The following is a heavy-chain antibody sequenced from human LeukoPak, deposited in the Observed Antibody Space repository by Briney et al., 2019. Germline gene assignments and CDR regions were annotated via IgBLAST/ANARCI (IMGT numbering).Heavy chain of an antibody. CDR3: ARGGIVVVPAAMGVQGVDWFDP. CDR2: IIPIFGTA. CDR1: GGTFSSYA. J-gene: IGHJ5*02. Sequence: ASVKVSCMASGGTFSSYAISWVRQAPGQGLEWMGGIIPIFGTANYAQKFQGRVTITADESTSTAYMELSSLRSEDTAVYYCARGGIVVVPAAMGVQGVDWFDPWGQGTLVTVSS. D-gene: IGHD2-2*01. V-gene: IGHV1-69*13.